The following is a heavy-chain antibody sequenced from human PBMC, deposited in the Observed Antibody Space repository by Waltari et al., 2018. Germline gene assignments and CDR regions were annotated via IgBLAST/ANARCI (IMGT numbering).Heavy chain of an antibody. D-gene: IGHD7-27*01. V-gene: IGHV3-21*01. CDR3: VSGGWGFYFDY. J-gene: IGHJ4*02. Sequence: EVQLVESGGGLVKPGGSLGLSCVASGLSFRSYSMNWVRQAPGKGLEWVSSISSSTTYIHYADSVKGRFTISRDNAKNSLYLQMNSLRVEDTAVYYCVSGGWGFYFDYWGQGTVVTVSS. CDR2: ISSSTTYI. CDR1: GLSFRSYS.